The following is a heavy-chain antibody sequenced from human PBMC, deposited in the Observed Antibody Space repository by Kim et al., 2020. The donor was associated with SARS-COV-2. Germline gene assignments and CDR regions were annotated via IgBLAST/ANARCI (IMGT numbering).Heavy chain of an antibody. CDR2: ISSSSSYI. CDR3: ARDGSITMVRGADLGYYGMDV. Sequence: GGSLRLSCAASGFTFSSYSMNWVRQAPGKGLEWVSSISSSSSYIYYADSVKGRFTISRDNAKNSLYLQMNSLRAEDTAVYYCARDGSITMVRGADLGYYGMDVWGQGTTVTVSS. D-gene: IGHD3-10*01. V-gene: IGHV3-21*01. J-gene: IGHJ6*02. CDR1: GFTFSSYS.